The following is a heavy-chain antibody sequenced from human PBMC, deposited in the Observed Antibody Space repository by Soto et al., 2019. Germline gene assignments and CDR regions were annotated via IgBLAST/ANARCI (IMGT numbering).Heavy chain of an antibody. J-gene: IGHJ3*02. CDR3: ARVEGGLTMVHQVGFFDI. CDR1: GYTFTSYG. V-gene: IGHV1-18*01. D-gene: IGHD3-10*01. CDR2: ISAYNGNT. Sequence: ASVKVSCKASGYTFTSYGISWVRQAPGQGLEWMGWISAYNGNTNYAQKLQGRVTMTTDTSTSTAYMELRSLRSDDTAVYYCARVEGGLTMVHQVGFFDIWGQGTMVTVSS.